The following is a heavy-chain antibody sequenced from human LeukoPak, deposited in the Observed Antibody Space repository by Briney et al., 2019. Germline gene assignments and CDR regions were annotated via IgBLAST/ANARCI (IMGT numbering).Heavy chain of an antibody. Sequence: SETLSLTCAVYGGSFSGYYWSWIRQPPGQGLEWIGEINHSGTTNYNPSLKSRVTISVDTSKTQFSLKLSSVTAADTAVYYCARGSRGYSGYAVGKLDYWGQGTLVTVSS. J-gene: IGHJ4*02. CDR3: ARGSRGYSGYAVGKLDY. CDR1: GGSFSGYY. D-gene: IGHD5-12*01. CDR2: INHSGTT. V-gene: IGHV4-34*01.